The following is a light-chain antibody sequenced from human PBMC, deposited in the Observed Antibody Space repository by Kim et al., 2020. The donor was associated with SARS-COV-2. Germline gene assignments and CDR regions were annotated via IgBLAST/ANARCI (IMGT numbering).Light chain of an antibody. CDR1: SSNIGAGYD. CDR3: QSYDRGLSGRV. Sequence: QSVLTQPPSVSGAPGQRVTISFTGSSSNIGAGYDVHWYQQLPGTAPKLLIYGNTNRPSGVPDRFSGSKSGTSASLAITGLQAEDESDYYCQSYDRGLSGRVFGGGTQLTV. CDR2: GNT. V-gene: IGLV1-40*01. J-gene: IGLJ2*01.